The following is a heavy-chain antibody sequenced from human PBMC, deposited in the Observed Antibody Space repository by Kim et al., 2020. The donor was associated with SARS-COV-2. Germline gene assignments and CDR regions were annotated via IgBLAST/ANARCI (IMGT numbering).Heavy chain of an antibody. J-gene: IGHJ6*02. CDR2: ISSSSSYI. CDR1: GFTFSSYS. V-gene: IGHV3-21*01. D-gene: IGHD2-2*01. Sequence: GGSLRLSCAASGFTFSSYSMNWVRQAPGKGLEWVSSISSSSSYIYYADSVKGRFTISRDNAKNSLYLQMNSLRAEDTAVYYCASHLGYCSSTSCYAAADYYYYGMDVWGQGTTVTVSS. CDR3: ASHLGYCSSTSCYAAADYYYYGMDV.